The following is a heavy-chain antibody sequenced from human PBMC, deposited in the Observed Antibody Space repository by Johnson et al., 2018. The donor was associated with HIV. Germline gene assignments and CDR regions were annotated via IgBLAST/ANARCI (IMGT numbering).Heavy chain of an antibody. CDR3: ARAPEVRGIDAFDI. J-gene: IGHJ3*02. D-gene: IGHD3-10*01. CDR2: ITSSGSTL. Sequence: QVQLVESGGGLVNPGGSLRLSCAASGFSFSDYYMSWIRQAPGKGLEWVSYITSSGSTLYYADSVKGRFTIPRDNAKNSLSLQMNLLTAEDTAVYYCARAPEVRGIDAFDIWGQGTMVTVS. V-gene: IGHV3-11*04. CDR1: GFSFSDYY.